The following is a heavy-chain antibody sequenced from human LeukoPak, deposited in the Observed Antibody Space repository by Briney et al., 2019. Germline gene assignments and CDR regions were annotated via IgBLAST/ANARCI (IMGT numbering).Heavy chain of an antibody. J-gene: IGHJ6*02. V-gene: IGHV3-64*01. Sequence: TGGSLRLSCAASGFTFSSYAMHWGRQAPGEGLEYVSAISSNGGSTYYANSVKGRFTISRDNSKNTLYLQMGSLRAEDMAVYYCARAPRYCSGGSCYSNYYYGMDVWGQGTTVTVSS. CDR2: ISSNGGST. CDR1: GFTFSSYA. D-gene: IGHD2-15*01. CDR3: ARAPRYCSGGSCYSNYYYGMDV.